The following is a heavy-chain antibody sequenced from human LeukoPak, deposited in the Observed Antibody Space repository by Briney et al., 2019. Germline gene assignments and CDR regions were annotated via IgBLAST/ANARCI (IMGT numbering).Heavy chain of an antibody. V-gene: IGHV3-7*01. CDR2: IKEDGSDK. CDR1: GFTFSSYW. CDR3: ADGEGRPLNY. Sequence: GGSLRLSCAASGFTFSSYWMSWVRQAPGKGLEWVANIKEDGSDKCYVDSVKGRFAISRDNAKNSLYLQMNSLRAEDTAVYYCADGEGRPLNYWGRGILVTVSS. D-gene: IGHD3-3*01. J-gene: IGHJ4*02.